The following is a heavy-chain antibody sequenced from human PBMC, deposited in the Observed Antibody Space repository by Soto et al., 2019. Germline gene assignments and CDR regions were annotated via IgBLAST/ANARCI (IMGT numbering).Heavy chain of an antibody. V-gene: IGHV4-59*01. D-gene: IGHD6-25*01. J-gene: IGHJ5*02. Sequence: SETLSLTCTVAGGSISPCYWTWIRQPPGKGLEWIGYIYYSGHTNYNPSLKSRVTLSVDTSKNQFSLYLTSVTAADTAVYYCARDSGYSSDNWFDPCGQRTLVTVPS. CDR1: GGSISPCY. CDR3: ARDSGYSSDNWFDP. CDR2: IYYSGHT.